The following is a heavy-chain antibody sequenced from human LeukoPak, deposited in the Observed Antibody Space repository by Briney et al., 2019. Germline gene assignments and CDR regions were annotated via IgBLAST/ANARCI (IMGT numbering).Heavy chain of an antibody. CDR1: GFTVSSNY. V-gene: IGHV3-53*01. D-gene: IGHD4-17*01. Sequence: GGSLRLSCAASGFTVSSNYMTWVRQAPGKGLEWVSFIYTGGSTYYADSVKGRFTISRDNSKNTLYLQMSSLRVEDMAVYYCARGPTVITFNAFDVWGQGTMVTVSS. CDR3: ARGPTVITFNAFDV. CDR2: IYTGGST. J-gene: IGHJ3*01.